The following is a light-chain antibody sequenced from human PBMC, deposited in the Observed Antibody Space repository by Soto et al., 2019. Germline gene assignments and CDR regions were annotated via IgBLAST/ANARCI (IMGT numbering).Light chain of an antibody. CDR2: GAS. J-gene: IGKJ3*01. CDR3: QQYNNSPT. Sequence: EIVMTQSPATLSVSPGERATLSCRASESVSSNLAWYEQKPGQAPRLLIYGASTRATGIPARFSGSGSGTEFTLTISSLQSEVFAVHYCQQYNNSPTFGPGTKVDIK. CDR1: ESVSSN. V-gene: IGKV3-15*01.